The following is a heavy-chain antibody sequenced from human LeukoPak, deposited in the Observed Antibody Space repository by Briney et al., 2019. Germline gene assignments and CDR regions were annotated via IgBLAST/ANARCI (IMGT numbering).Heavy chain of an antibody. CDR1: GGSISSSSYY. V-gene: IGHV4-39*01. J-gene: IGHJ4*02. Sequence: SETLSLTCTVSGGSISSSSYYWGWIRQPPGKGLEWIGSIYYSGSTYYNPSLKSRVTISVDTSKNQFSLKLSSVTAADTAVYYCARLVIAAAGKDYWGQGTLVTVSS. CDR3: ARLVIAAAGKDY. D-gene: IGHD6-13*01. CDR2: IYYSGST.